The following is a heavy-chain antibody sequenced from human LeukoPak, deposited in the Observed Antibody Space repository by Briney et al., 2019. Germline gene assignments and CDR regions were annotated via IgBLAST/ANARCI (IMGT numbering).Heavy chain of an antibody. CDR1: GGSISSGGYY. J-gene: IGHJ4*02. CDR3: ARDQYCSSTSCPFDY. CDR2: IHPSGST. Sequence: SQTLSLTCTVSGGSISSGGYYWSWVRQPAGKGLEWIGRIHPSGSTNYNPSLKSRVTMSVDTSKNQFSLKLSSVTAADTAVYYCARDQYCSSTSCPFDYWGQGALVTVSS. V-gene: IGHV4-61*02. D-gene: IGHD2-2*01.